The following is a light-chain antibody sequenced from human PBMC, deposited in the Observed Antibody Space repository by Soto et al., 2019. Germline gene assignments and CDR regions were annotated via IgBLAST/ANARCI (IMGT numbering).Light chain of an antibody. Sequence: DIQMTQSPSSLSASVGDRVTITCQASQDISNYLNWYQQKPGKAPKLLIYDASNLETGVPSRFSESGSGPVFTFTFRSLQQQDLGRYACQHYVILPFSFGGGNKVETK. CDR3: QHYVILPFS. V-gene: IGKV1-33*01. CDR1: QDISNY. J-gene: IGKJ4*01. CDR2: DAS.